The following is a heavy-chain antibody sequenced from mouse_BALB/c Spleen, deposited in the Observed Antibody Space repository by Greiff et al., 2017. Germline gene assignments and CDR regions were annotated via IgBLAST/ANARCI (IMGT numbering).Heavy chain of an antibody. J-gene: IGHJ3*01. CDR1: GYTFTNYW. CDR2: IYPGGGYT. CDR3: ARSSSYYGNYGGFAY. V-gene: IGHV1-63*02. D-gene: IGHD2-10*01. Sequence: VQRVESGAELVRPGTSVKISCKASGYTFTNYWLGWVKQRPGHGLEWIGDIYPGGGYTNYNEKFKGKATLTADTSSSTAYMQLSSLTSEDSAVYFCARSSSYYGNYGGFAYWGQGTLVTVSA.